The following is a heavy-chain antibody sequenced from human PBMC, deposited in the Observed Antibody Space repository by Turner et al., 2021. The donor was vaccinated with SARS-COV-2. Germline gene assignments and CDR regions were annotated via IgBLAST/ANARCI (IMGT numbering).Heavy chain of an antibody. CDR1: GFTFSSYA. CDR2: ISYDGSNK. CDR3: ARDHWGNVVVVTANHYYYGMDV. D-gene: IGHD2-21*02. J-gene: IGHJ6*02. V-gene: IGHV3-30-3*01. Sequence: QVQLVESGGGVVQPGRSLSLSCEASGFTFSSYAMHWVRQAPGKGLEWVAVISYDGSNKYYSDSVKGRFTISRDNSKNTLYLQMNSLRAEDTAVYYCARDHWGNVVVVTANHYYYGMDVWGQGTTVTVSS.